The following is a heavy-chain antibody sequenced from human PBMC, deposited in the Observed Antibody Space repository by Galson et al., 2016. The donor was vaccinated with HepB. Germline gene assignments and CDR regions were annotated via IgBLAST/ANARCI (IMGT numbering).Heavy chain of an antibody. D-gene: IGHD3-10*01. J-gene: IGHJ4*02. CDR2: IYPADFDV. CDR3: ARSPVWFGQLGGYFDL. CDR1: GYNKFVTDW. V-gene: IGHV5-51*01. Sequence: QSGADVKKPGESLKISCQVSGYNKFVTDWIGWVRQMPGKGLELMGIIYPADFDVKYGPSFQGQVTISADRSINTAYLQWTSLKASDTAMYYCARSPVWFGQLGGYFDLWGQGTLVTVSS.